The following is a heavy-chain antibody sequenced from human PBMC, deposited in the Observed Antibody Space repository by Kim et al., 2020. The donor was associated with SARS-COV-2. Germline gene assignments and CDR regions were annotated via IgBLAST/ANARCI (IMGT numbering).Heavy chain of an antibody. CDR1: GFTFSSYG. Sequence: GGSLRLSCAVSGFTFSSYGMHWVRQAPGKGLEWVADIRYDGSNKYYADSVKGRFTISRDNSKNTLYLQMNSLRAEDTAVYYCARDTRDYYGMDVWGQGTTVTVSS. CDR3: ARDTRDYYGMDV. J-gene: IGHJ6*02. CDR2: IRYDGSNK. V-gene: IGHV3-33*01.